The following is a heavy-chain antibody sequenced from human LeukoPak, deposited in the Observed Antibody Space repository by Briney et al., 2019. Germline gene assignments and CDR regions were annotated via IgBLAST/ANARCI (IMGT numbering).Heavy chain of an antibody. V-gene: IGHV4-34*01. Sequence: SETLSLTCAVYGGSFSGYYWSWIRQPPGKGLEWIGEINHSGSTNYNPSLKSRVTISVDTSKNQFSLKLSSVTAADTAVYYCARNPANSWNDWYFDLWGRGTLVTVSS. CDR3: ARNPANSWNDWYFDL. CDR1: GGSFSGYY. CDR2: INHSGST. D-gene: IGHD4-23*01. J-gene: IGHJ2*01.